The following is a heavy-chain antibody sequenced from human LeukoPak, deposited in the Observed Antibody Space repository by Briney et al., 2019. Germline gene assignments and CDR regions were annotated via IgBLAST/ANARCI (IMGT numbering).Heavy chain of an antibody. V-gene: IGHV4-31*03. CDR3: ARADNWNAFEY. CDR1: GGSISSGGYF. Sequence: SQTLSLTCTVSGGSISSGGYFWSWVRQHPGKGLEWIGYISNSGSTSYNPSLKSRVTLSVDTSKNQFSLKLSSVTAADTAVYYCARADNWNAFEYWGQGTLVPVSS. CDR2: ISNSGST. D-gene: IGHD1-1*01. J-gene: IGHJ4*02.